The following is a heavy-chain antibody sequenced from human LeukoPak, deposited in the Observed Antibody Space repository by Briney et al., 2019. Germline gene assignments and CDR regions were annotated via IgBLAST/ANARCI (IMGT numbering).Heavy chain of an antibody. Sequence: ESGPTLVNPTRTLTLTCTFSGSSFSTSGVGVGWIRQPPGKALEWLALIYWDDDKRYSPSLKSRLNITKDTSKKQVVLTMTNMDPVDTATYYCAHRNDWLLFDAFDIWGQGTMVTVSS. CDR3: AHRNDWLLFDAFDI. V-gene: IGHV2-5*02. J-gene: IGHJ3*02. CDR2: IYWDDDK. CDR1: GSSFSTSGVG. D-gene: IGHD3-9*01.